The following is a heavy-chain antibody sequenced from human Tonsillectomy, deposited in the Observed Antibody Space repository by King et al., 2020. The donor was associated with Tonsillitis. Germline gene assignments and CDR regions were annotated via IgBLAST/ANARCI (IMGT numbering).Heavy chain of an antibody. V-gene: IGHV3-30*03. CDR2: ISYDGSYK. J-gene: IGHJ4*02. CDR1: GFTFTMYG. CDR3: ATACDGGDCYSNY. Sequence: VQLVESGGGVVQPGRSQRLSCSASGFTFTMYGMQWVRQAPGKGLEWVAFISYDGSYKYYADSVKGRFSMSRDNSKNTLFLQMNSLRPEDTAVYYCATACDGGDCYSNYWGQGTLVTVSS. D-gene: IGHD2-21*02.